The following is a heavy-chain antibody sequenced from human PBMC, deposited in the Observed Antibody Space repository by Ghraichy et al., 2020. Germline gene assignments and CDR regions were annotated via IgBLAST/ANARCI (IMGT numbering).Heavy chain of an antibody. J-gene: IGHJ6*02. CDR1: GFTFSSYG. CDR2: IWYDGSNK. CDR3: ARDKVYDILTGYSPSSGMDV. V-gene: IGHV3-33*01. Sequence: GSLRLSCAASGFTFSSYGMHWVRQAPGKGLEWVAVIWYDGSNKYYADSVKGRFTISRDNSKNTLYLQMNSLRAEDTAVYYCARDKVYDILTGYSPSSGMDVWGQGTTVTVSS. D-gene: IGHD3-9*01.